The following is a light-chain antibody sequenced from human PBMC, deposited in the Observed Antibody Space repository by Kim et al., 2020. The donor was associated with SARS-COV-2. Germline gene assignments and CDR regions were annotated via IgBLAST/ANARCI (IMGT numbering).Light chain of an antibody. Sequence: VSAGEKATLSCRARQSVGSGLAWYQQKRGQAPRLLFYGASTRATGIPARFSGSGSGTEFTLTISSLESEDFAVYYCQQYNKWPEVFGQGTKVDIK. CDR2: GAS. V-gene: IGKV3-15*01. CDR1: QSVGSG. CDR3: QQYNKWPEV. J-gene: IGKJ1*01.